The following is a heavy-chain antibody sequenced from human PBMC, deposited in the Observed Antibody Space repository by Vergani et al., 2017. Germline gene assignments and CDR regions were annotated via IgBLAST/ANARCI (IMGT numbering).Heavy chain of an antibody. V-gene: IGHV3-30*02. Sequence: QVHLVESGGGVVQPGGSLRLSCAASGFIFNYYGINWVRQAPGKGLEWVSFIRSDGGSEMYADSVRGRFTISRDNSKNTVSLQMNSLTAEDTAIYYCAGPQGTSAYYYGGFDYWGQGILVTVSS. CDR1: GFIFNYYG. D-gene: IGHD3-22*01. J-gene: IGHJ4*02. CDR2: IRSDGGSE. CDR3: AGPQGTSAYYYGGFDY.